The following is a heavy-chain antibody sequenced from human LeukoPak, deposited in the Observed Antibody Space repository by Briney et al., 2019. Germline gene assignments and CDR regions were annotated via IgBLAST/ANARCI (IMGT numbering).Heavy chain of an antibody. J-gene: IGHJ3*02. D-gene: IGHD3-22*01. Sequence: GPTLVNPTQTLTLTCTFSGFSLRTSGMCVSWIRQPPGKALEWLARIDWDDDKYFSTSLKTRLTISKDTSNNQVVLTMTNMDPVDTATYYCARTRGDYYDSSDQGRSGAFDIWGQGTMVTVSS. CDR3: ARTRGDYYDSSDQGRSGAFDI. CDR1: GFSLRTSGMC. V-gene: IGHV2-70*11. CDR2: IDWDDDK.